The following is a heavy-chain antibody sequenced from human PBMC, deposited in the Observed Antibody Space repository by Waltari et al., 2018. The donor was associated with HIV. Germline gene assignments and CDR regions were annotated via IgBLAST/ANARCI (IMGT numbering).Heavy chain of an antibody. Sequence: EVQLVESGGGLVQPGRSLRLSCTASGFKFDDYAMHWVRQPPGKGLEWVSSISWHSTRITYSDSVKGRFTISRDNAKKSLYLQMDSLRPEDTAFYYCLRGPMYNWFDPWVQGTLGTVSS. CDR1: GFKFDDYA. D-gene: IGHD3-10*02. J-gene: IGHJ5*02. V-gene: IGHV3-9*01. CDR3: LRGPMYNWFDP. CDR2: ISWHSTRI.